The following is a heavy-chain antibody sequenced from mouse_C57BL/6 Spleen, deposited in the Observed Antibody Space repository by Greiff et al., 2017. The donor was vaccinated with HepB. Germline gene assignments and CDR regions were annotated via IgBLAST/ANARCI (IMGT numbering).Heavy chain of an antibody. J-gene: IGHJ2*01. V-gene: IGHV1-61*01. CDR1: GYTFTSYW. Sequence: QVQLKQPGAELVRPGSSVKLSCKASGYTFTSYWMDWVKQRPGQGLEWIGNIYPSDSETHYNQKFKDKATLTVDKSSSTAYMQLSSLTSEDSAVYYCARYGGWLLIFDYWGQGTTLTVSS. CDR3: ARYGGWLLIFDY. D-gene: IGHD2-3*01. CDR2: IYPSDSET.